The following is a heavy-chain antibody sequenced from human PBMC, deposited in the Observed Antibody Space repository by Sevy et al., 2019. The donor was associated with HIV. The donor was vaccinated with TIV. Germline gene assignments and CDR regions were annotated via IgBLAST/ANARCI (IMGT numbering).Heavy chain of an antibody. CDR2: ISTRSSAI. CDR3: ARESASGTPGGVYYYYYNMDV. D-gene: IGHD6-13*01. V-gene: IGHV3-48*01. J-gene: IGHJ6*02. CDR1: GFTFSSFS. Sequence: GGSLRLSCAASGFTFSSFSMNWVRQAPGKGPEWISYISTRSSAIYYADSMKGRFTISRDNSKNSLYLQMNSLRAEDTAVYYCARESASGTPGGVYYYYYNMDVSGQGTTVTVSS.